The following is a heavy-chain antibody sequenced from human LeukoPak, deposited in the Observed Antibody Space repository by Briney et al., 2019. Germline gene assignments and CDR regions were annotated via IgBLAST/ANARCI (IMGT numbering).Heavy chain of an antibody. Sequence: GSLRLSCAASGFTFSSYSMNWVRQAPGKGLEWVSSISSSSSYIYYADSVKGRFTISRDNAKNSLYLQINSLRAEDTAVYYCARGPFSGSYADWGQGTLVTVSS. D-gene: IGHD3-16*01. CDR1: GFTFSSYS. CDR3: ARGPFSGSYAD. J-gene: IGHJ4*02. V-gene: IGHV3-21*01. CDR2: ISSSSSYI.